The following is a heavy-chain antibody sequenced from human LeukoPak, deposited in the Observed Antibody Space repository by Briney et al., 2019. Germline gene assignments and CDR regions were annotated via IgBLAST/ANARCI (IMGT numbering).Heavy chain of an antibody. J-gene: IGHJ5*02. CDR1: GYTFTSHD. CDR2: MNSYSGNT. Sequence: GASVKVSCKTSGYTFTSHDINWVRQATGQGLEWMGWMNSYSGNTGYAQKFQDRVTMTRDTSISTAYMELRSLTSEDTAVYYCARGSGSGGRDWFDPWGQGTLVTVSS. CDR3: ARGSGSGGRDWFDP. D-gene: IGHD1-26*01. V-gene: IGHV1-8*01.